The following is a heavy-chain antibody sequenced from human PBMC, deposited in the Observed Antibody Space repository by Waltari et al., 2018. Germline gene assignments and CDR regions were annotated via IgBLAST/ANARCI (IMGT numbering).Heavy chain of an antibody. Sequence: QVQLQQWGAGLLKPSEPLSLTCAVYGGSFSGYYWSWIRQPPGKGLEWIGEINHSGSTNYNPSLKSRFTISVDTSKNQFSLKLSSVTAADTAVYYCARDTGSGSYNYYYYGMDVWGQGTTVTVSS. V-gene: IGHV4-34*01. CDR3: ARDTGSGSYNYYYYGMDV. D-gene: IGHD3-10*01. CDR1: GGSFSGYY. CDR2: INHSGST. J-gene: IGHJ6*02.